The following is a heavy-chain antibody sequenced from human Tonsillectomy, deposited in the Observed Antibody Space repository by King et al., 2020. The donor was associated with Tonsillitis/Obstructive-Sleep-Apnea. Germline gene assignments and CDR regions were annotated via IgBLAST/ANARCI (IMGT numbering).Heavy chain of an antibody. J-gene: IGHJ3*02. D-gene: IGHD1-26*01. CDR1: GFTFEDYA. Sequence: VQLVESGGGLIQPGRSLRLSCAASGFTFEDYAMHWVRQAPGKGLEWVSSISWNSGNIGYADSVKGRFTISRDNAKNSLYLQMNSLRAEDTALYYCAKDLGGELQGGYAFEIWGKGTMVTVS. CDR3: AKDLGGELQGGYAFEI. V-gene: IGHV3-9*01. CDR2: ISWNSGNI.